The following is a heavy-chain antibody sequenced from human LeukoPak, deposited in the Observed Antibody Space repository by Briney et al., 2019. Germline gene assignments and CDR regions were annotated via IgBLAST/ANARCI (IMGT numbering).Heavy chain of an antibody. CDR2: INHSGST. Sequence: KPSETLSLTCAVYGGSFSGYYWSWIRQPPEMGLEWIGEINHSGSTNYNPSLKSRVTISEDTSKNQFSLKLSSVTAADTAVYYCARVGGSGRYLEWFDPWGQGTLVTVSS. CDR1: GGSFSGYY. V-gene: IGHV4-34*01. CDR3: ARVGGSGRYLEWFDP. J-gene: IGHJ5*02. D-gene: IGHD6-19*01.